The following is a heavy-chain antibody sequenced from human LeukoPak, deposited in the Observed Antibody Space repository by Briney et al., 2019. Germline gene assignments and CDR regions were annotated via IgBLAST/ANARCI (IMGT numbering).Heavy chain of an antibody. Sequence: GGSLRLSCAASGFTFSSYGMHWVRQAPGKGLEWVAVIWYDGSNKYYADSVKGRFTISRDNSKNTLYLQMNSLRAEDTAVYYCAVLKDSSGYYSDAFDIWGQGTMVTVSS. J-gene: IGHJ3*02. CDR1: GFTFSSYG. V-gene: IGHV3-33*01. CDR2: IWYDGSNK. D-gene: IGHD3-22*01. CDR3: AVLKDSSGYYSDAFDI.